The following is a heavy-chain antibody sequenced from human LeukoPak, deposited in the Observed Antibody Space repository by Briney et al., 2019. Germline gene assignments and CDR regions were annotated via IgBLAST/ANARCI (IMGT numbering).Heavy chain of an antibody. J-gene: IGHJ4*02. CDR2: IYYSGST. CDR3: ARDIYGGNSGGFDY. V-gene: IGHV4-39*02. D-gene: IGHD4-23*01. Sequence: SETLSLTCTVSGGSISSSSYYWGWIRQPPGKGLEWIGSIYYSGSTYYNPSLKSRVTISVDTSKNQFSLQLNSVTPEDTAVYYCARDIYGGNSGGFDYWGQGTLVTVSS. CDR1: GGSISSSSYY.